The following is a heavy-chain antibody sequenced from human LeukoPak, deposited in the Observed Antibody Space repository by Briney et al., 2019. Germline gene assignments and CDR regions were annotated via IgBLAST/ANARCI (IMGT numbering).Heavy chain of an antibody. CDR2: MNPNSGNT. Sequence: ASVKVSCKASGYTFTSYDINWVRQATGQGLEWMGWMNPNSGNTGYAQKFQGRVTMTRNTSISTAYMELSSLRSEDTAVYYCARGLVVVPAATQGFDYWGQGTLVTVSS. J-gene: IGHJ4*02. D-gene: IGHD2-2*01. CDR1: GYTFTSYD. V-gene: IGHV1-8*01. CDR3: ARGLVVVPAATQGFDY.